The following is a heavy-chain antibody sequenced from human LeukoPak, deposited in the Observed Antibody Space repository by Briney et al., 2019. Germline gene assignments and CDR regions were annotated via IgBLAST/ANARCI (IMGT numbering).Heavy chain of an antibody. CDR1: GYTFTSYG. Sequence: ASVKVSCKASGYTFTSYGISWVRQAPGQGLEGMGWISAYNGNTNYAQKLQGRVTMTTDTSTSTAYMELRSLRSDDTAVYYCARENYYDSSGYYYATHAFDIWGQGTMVTVSS. CDR2: ISAYNGNT. D-gene: IGHD3-22*01. CDR3: ARENYYDSSGYYYATHAFDI. V-gene: IGHV1-18*01. J-gene: IGHJ3*02.